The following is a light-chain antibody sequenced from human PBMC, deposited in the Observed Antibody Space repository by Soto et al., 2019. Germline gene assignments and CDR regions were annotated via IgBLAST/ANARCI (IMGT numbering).Light chain of an antibody. Sequence: QSALTQPASVSGSPGQSITISCTGSNNDVGAYNYVSWYQQHPGKAPKTMIYDVSNRPSGVSNRFSGSKSGNTASLTISGLQAEDEADYYCSSYTRSSTLVFGGGTKLTVL. CDR3: SSYTRSSTLV. CDR1: NNDVGAYNY. V-gene: IGLV2-14*03. CDR2: DVS. J-gene: IGLJ3*02.